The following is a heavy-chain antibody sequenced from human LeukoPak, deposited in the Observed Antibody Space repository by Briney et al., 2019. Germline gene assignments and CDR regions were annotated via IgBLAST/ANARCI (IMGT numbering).Heavy chain of an antibody. CDR1: GYSFNSQG. V-gene: IGHV1-46*02. J-gene: IGHJ5*02. D-gene: IGHD1-26*01. CDR2: INPTGGST. CDR3: ARGNSVGDNAWWFDP. Sequence: GASVKVSCKASGYSFNSQGMNWVRQAPGQGLEWMGLINPTGGSTGYAQKFQGRVTMTRDMSTSTDYMELSSLRSEDTAIYYCARGNSVGDNAWWFDPWGQGTLVTVSS.